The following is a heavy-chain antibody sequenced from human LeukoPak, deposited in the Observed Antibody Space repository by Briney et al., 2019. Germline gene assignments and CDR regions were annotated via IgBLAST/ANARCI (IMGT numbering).Heavy chain of an antibody. Sequence: SSETLSLTCTVSGGSISSGGYYWSWIRQHPGKGLEWIGYIYYSGSTYYNPSLKSRVTISVDTSKNQFSLKLSSVTAADTAVYYCARGAGTSGPSVLDYWGQGTLVTVSS. J-gene: IGHJ4*02. CDR3: ARGAGTSGPSVLDY. CDR2: IYYSGST. V-gene: IGHV4-31*03. D-gene: IGHD1-1*01. CDR1: GGSISSGGYY.